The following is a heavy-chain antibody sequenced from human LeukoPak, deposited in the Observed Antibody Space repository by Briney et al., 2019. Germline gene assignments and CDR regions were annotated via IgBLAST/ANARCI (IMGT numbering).Heavy chain of an antibody. Sequence: GGSLRLSCAASGFTFSSYAMSWVRQAPGKGLEWVPAISGSGGSTYYADSVKGRFTISRDNSKNTLYLQMNSLRAEDTAVYYCAKGIVGATTPFDYWGQGTLVTVSS. CDR2: ISGSGGST. V-gene: IGHV3-23*01. CDR1: GFTFSSYA. D-gene: IGHD1-26*01. CDR3: AKGIVGATTPFDY. J-gene: IGHJ4*02.